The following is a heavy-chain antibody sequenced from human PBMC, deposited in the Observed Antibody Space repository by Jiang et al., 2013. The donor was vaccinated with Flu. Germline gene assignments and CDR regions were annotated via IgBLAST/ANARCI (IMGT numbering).Heavy chain of an antibody. J-gene: IGHJ4*02. V-gene: IGHV1-46*01. D-gene: IGHD6-13*01. CDR1: QYTFTSYY. Sequence: SGAEVKKPGASVRVSCKARQYTFTSYYIHWVRKVPGQGLQWMGVMNPANGRTTYAQRFQGRVSMTRDTSTSTAYMELSSLRSEDTALYYCARAWGIAEDALPWYWGQGALVTVSS. CDR2: MNPANGRT. CDR3: ARAWGIAEDALPWY.